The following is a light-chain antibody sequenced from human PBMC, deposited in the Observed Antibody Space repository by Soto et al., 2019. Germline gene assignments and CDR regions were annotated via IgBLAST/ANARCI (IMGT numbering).Light chain of an antibody. CDR1: QSVSSN. CDR3: QQYNNWPYT. CDR2: GAS. V-gene: IGKV3-15*01. Sequence: EIVMTQSPATLSVSPGERATLSCRASQSVSSNLAWYQQKPGQAPRLLIYGASTRATGIPARFSCSGSGTEFTISISRLQSEDFAVYYCQQYNNWPYTFGQGTKLEIK. J-gene: IGKJ2*01.